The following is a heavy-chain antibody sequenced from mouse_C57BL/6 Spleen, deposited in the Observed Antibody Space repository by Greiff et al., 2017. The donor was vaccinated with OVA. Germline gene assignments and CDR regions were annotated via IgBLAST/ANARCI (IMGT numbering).Heavy chain of an antibody. J-gene: IGHJ2*01. CDR1: GYAFSSYW. D-gene: IGHD2-1*01. CDR3: ARGFYYGNYLYYFDY. Sequence: QVQLKQSGAELVKPGASVKISCKASGYAFSSYWMNWVKQRPGKGLEWIGQIYPGDGDTNYNGKFKGKATLTADKSSSTAYMQLSSLTSEDSAVYFCARGFYYGNYLYYFDYWGQGTTLTVSS. V-gene: IGHV1-80*01. CDR2: IYPGDGDT.